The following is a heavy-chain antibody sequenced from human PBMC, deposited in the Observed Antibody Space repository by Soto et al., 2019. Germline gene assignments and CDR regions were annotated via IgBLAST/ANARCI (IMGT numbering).Heavy chain of an antibody. CDR1: GFTFSTYG. D-gene: IGHD6-19*01. J-gene: IGHJ6*02. V-gene: IGHV3-33*05. CDR3: ARGPRIAGADSYDYYGMDV. CDR2: LSYDGNNK. Sequence: GGSLRLSCAASGFTFSTYGMHCVRQAPGKGLECVAVLSYDGNNKYDVDSVKGRCTLSRDNSKNALYLQMNSLRAEDTAVYYCARGPRIAGADSYDYYGMDVWGQGTTVTVS.